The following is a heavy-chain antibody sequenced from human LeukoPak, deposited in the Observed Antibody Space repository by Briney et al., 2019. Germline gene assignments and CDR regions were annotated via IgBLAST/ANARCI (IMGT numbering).Heavy chain of an antibody. CDR1: GFSFSSYG. Sequence: GGSLRLSCAASGFSFSSYGMSWVRQAPGKGLEWVSAISGGGVTTYYADSVKGRFTFSRDNSKNTLYLQMNSLRAEDTAVYYCAKSRDFDSVVVTAFDYWGRGTLVTVSS. D-gene: IGHD2-21*02. V-gene: IGHV3-23*01. CDR3: AKSRDFDSVVVTAFDY. J-gene: IGHJ4*02. CDR2: ISGGGVTT.